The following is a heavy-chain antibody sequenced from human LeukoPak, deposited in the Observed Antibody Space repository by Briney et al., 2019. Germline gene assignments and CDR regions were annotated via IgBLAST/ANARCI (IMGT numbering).Heavy chain of an antibody. Sequence: GGSLRLSCAASGFTFRNYPMSWVRQAPGKGLEWVSSISYNSGSINYADSVKGRFTMSRDNAKNSLYLQMNSLRAEDTALYYCAKGQRFGQLLYLFDYWGQGTLVTVSS. CDR2: ISYNSGSI. CDR3: AKGQRFGQLLYLFDY. J-gene: IGHJ4*02. D-gene: IGHD3-10*01. V-gene: IGHV3-9*01. CDR1: GFTFRNYP.